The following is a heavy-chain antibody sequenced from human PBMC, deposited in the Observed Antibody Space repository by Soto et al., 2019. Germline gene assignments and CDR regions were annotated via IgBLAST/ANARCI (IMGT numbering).Heavy chain of an antibody. Sequence: QVQLEESGGGLVKPGGSLRLSCAASVFTFSGFYMSWIRQAPGKGLEYISFISTSGTSANYADSVKGRFIISRDNAKNSLYLQMDSLRAEDTAVYYCARDRGAVTGQYFDYWGQGTLVTVSS. V-gene: IGHV3-11*05. CDR2: ISTSGTSA. D-gene: IGHD6-19*01. CDR1: VFTFSGFY. J-gene: IGHJ4*02. CDR3: ARDRGAVTGQYFDY.